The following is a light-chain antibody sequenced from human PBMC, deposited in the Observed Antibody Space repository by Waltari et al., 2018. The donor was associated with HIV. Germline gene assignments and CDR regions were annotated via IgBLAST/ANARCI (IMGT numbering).Light chain of an antibody. V-gene: IGLV1-36*01. CDR2: YDD. CDR3: AAWDDYLNGYV. J-gene: IGLJ1*01. Sequence: QSVLTQPPSVSVAPRQRVTISCSGSSSNIGNNAVNWYQQVPGKAPKPLLYYDDIVSSGGSDRCSGSKSGTSASLAIRGLQSEDEAEYYCAAWDDYLNGYVFGSGTKVTVL. CDR1: SSNIGNNA.